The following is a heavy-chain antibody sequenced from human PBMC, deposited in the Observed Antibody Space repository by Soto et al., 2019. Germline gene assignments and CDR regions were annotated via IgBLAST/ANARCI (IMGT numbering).Heavy chain of an antibody. CDR3: ARDDVTPDAFDI. J-gene: IGHJ3*02. CDR2: ISSSSSYI. V-gene: IGHV3-21*01. Sequence: EVQLVESGGGLVKPGGSLRLSCAASGFTFSSYSMNWVRQAPGKGLEWVSSISSSSSYIYYADSVKGRFTISRDNAKNSLYLQMNSLRAEDTAVYYCARDDVTPDAFDIWGQGTMVTVSS. CDR1: GFTFSSYS. D-gene: IGHD2-21*02.